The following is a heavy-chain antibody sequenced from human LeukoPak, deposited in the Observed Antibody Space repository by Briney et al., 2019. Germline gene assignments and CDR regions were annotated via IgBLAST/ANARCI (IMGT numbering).Heavy chain of an antibody. CDR3: ARHRIPLYSSGWFTNWFDP. V-gene: IGHV4-59*08. D-gene: IGHD6-19*01. Sequence: SETLSLTCTVSGGSISRYYWSWIRQPPGKGLEWLGYIYYSGSTNYHPSLKSRVTISVDTSKNQFSLKLSSVTAADTAVYYCARHRIPLYSSGWFTNWFDPWGQGTLVTVSS. J-gene: IGHJ5*02. CDR1: GGSISRYY. CDR2: IYYSGST.